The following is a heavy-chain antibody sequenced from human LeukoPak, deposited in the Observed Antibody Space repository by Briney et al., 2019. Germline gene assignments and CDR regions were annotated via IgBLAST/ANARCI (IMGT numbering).Heavy chain of an antibody. V-gene: IGHV3-74*01. J-gene: IGHJ4*02. CDR3: TTRSITMVRGVPYYFDY. D-gene: IGHD3-10*01. Sequence: GGSLRLSCAASGFTFSSYWMHWVPQAPGKGLVWISRINSDGSSTSYADSVKGRFTISRDNAKNTLYLQMNSLRAEDTPVYYCTTRSITMVRGVPYYFDYWGQGTLVTVSS. CDR1: GFTFSSYW. CDR2: INSDGSST.